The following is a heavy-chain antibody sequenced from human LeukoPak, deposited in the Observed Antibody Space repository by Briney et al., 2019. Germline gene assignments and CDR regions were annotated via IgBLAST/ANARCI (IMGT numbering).Heavy chain of an antibody. CDR2: IYTSGST. D-gene: IGHD5-24*01. J-gene: IGHJ4*02. V-gene: IGHV4-61*05. Sequence: SGTLSLTCTVSGDSISSSSYYWGWIRQPPGKGLEWIGRIYTSGSTNYNPSLKSRVTMSVDTSKNQFSLKLSSVTAADTAVYYCARVGVGGWLQFYDYWGQGTLVTVSS. CDR1: GDSISSSSYY. CDR3: ARVGVGGWLQFYDY.